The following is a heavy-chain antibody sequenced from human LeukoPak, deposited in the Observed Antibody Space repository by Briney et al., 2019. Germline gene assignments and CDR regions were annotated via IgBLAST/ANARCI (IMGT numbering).Heavy chain of an antibody. CDR1: GSSISYNW. CDR2: IYPGDSDN. D-gene: IGHD2-15*01. CDR3: ARRMDYSGLGFDP. Sequence: GELLKICREGAGSSISYNWNGWVRPMPGKGLGRVGIIYPGDSDNRHSQSCQGPVTISAHTSISTAFLPWSRPKASATASYYRARRMDYSGLGFDPWGQGTLVTVFS. V-gene: IGHV5-51*01. J-gene: IGHJ5*02.